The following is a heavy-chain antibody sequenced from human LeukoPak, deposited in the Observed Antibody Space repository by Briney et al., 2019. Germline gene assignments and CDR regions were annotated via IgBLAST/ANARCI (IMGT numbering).Heavy chain of an antibody. J-gene: IGHJ4*02. Sequence: GGSLRLSCAASGFTFSSYAMHWVRQAPGKGLEWVAVISYDGSNKYYADSVKGRFTISRDNSKNTLYLQMNSLRAEDTAVYYCARGGSGSQFDYWGQGTLVTVSS. V-gene: IGHV3-30-3*01. CDR1: GFTFSSYA. CDR3: ARGGSGSQFDY. D-gene: IGHD3-10*01. CDR2: ISYDGSNK.